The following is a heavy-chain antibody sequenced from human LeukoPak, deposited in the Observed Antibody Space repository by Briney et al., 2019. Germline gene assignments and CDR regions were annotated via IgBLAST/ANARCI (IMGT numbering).Heavy chain of an antibody. D-gene: IGHD6-19*01. Sequence: GGSLRLSCAASGFTFSSYAMSWVRQAPGKGLEWVSAISGSGGSTYYADSVKGRFTISRDNSKNTLYLQMYSLRAEDTAVYYCASYSSGWRGYYYYGMDVWGQGTTVTVSS. CDR3: ASYSSGWRGYYYYGMDV. J-gene: IGHJ6*02. V-gene: IGHV3-23*01. CDR2: ISGSGGST. CDR1: GFTFSSYA.